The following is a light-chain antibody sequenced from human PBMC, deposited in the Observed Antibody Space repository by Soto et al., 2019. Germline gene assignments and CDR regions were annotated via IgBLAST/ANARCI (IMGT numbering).Light chain of an antibody. J-gene: IGKJ1*01. V-gene: IGKV1-39*01. Sequence: DIQMTQSPSSLSASVGDRMTMHCRASQSISTYLIWYQQKPGKATKLLIYATSSLQSGVPSRFSGSGAGTEFTLTISSLQPEEFAAYYCQQSYSTPPGTFGQGTKVDIK. CDR1: QSISTY. CDR3: QQSYSTPPGT. CDR2: ATS.